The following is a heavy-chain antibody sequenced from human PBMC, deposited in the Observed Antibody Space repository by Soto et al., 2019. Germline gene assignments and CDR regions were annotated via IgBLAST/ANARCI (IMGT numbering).Heavy chain of an antibody. CDR2: IYPGDSDT. Sequence: PGESLKISCRGSGYNYNLHWISWVRQKPGRGLEWMGLIYPGDSDTRYNPSFQGQATISVDKSINTAYLQWDSLEASDTATYYCARHLRSYDFFQYYYGIDVWGQGSTVTVSS. D-gene: IGHD3-16*01. CDR3: ARHLRSYDFFQYYYGIDV. CDR1: GYNYNLHW. J-gene: IGHJ6*02. V-gene: IGHV5-51*01.